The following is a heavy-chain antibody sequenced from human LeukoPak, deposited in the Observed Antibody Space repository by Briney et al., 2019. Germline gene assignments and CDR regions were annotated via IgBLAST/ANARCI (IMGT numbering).Heavy chain of an antibody. D-gene: IGHD2-15*01. CDR1: GGSISSYY. CDR3: ARVAECFDSSLSYSIYYVDV. Sequence: SETLSLTCTVSGGSISSYYWSWIRQPPGKGLEWIGYIYYSGSTNYNPSLKRRVSMSIDTSKKQLFLRLKSVTAADTAVYFCARVAECFDSSLSYSIYYVDVWGTGTTVTVS. V-gene: IGHV4-59*12. CDR2: IYYSGST. J-gene: IGHJ6*03.